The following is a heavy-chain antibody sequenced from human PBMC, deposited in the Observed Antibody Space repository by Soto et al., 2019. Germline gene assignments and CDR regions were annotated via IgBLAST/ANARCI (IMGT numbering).Heavy chain of an antibody. CDR3: AKVSSSWYAGFFDL. J-gene: IGHJ4*02. V-gene: IGHV3-23*01. D-gene: IGHD6-13*01. CDR1: GFTFSSHA. Sequence: GGSLRLSCTASGFTFSSHAMTWVRQALGKGLEWVSGLSDSGDSIYYADSVKGRFTIYRDNSMNTLYLQMNTLRVEDTAVYYCAKVSSSWYAGFFDLWGQGTLVTVSS. CDR2: LSDSGDSI.